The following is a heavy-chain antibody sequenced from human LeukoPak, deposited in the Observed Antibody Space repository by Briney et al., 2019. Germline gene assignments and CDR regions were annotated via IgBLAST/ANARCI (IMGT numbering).Heavy chain of an antibody. CDR2: ISGSGGST. J-gene: IGHJ4*02. Sequence: GGSLRLSCAASGFTFSSYAMSWARQAPGKGLEWVSAISGSGGSTYYADSVKGRFTISRDNSENTLYLQMNSLRAEDTAVYYCAKDLLGGHSYGYGFDCWGQGTLVTVSS. CDR3: AKDLLGGHSYGYGFDC. CDR1: GFTFSSYA. V-gene: IGHV3-23*01. D-gene: IGHD5-18*01.